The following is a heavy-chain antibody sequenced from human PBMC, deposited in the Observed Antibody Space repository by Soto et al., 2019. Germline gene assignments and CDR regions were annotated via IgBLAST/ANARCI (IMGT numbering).Heavy chain of an antibody. CDR3: AAASGYNWNYPGYYYGMDV. V-gene: IGHV1-58*01. CDR1: GFTFTSSA. D-gene: IGHD1-7*01. J-gene: IGHJ6*02. CDR2: IVVGSGNT. Sequence: SVKVSCKASGFTFTSSAVQWVRQARGQRLEWIGWIVVGSGNTNYAQKFQERVTITRDMSTSTAYMELSSMRSEDTAVYYCAAASGYNWNYPGYYYGMDVWGQGTTVTVSS.